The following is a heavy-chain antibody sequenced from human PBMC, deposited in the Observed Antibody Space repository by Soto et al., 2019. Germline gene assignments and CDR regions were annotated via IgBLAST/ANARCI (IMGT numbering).Heavy chain of an antibody. CDR3: AREYYDRSGYDGMDG. CDR1: GFKISSSS. D-gene: IGHD3-22*01. Sequence: VGSLRLSCAAFGFKISSSSMNWVRQAPGRGLEWVPYISDSGSNTLYADSVKGRFTVSRDTAKNSLYLQMSGIRDEDRAVYYCAREYYDRSGYDGMDGWGQRTTVTLSS. J-gene: IGHJ6*02. V-gene: IGHV3-48*02. CDR2: ISDSGSNT.